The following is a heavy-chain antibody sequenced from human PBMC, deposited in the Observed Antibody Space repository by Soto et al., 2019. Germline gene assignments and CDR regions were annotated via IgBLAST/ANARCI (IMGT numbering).Heavy chain of an antibody. CDR1: GGTFSSYA. CDR2: IIPIFGTA. CDR3: ARDPNYGGIYNWFDP. D-gene: IGHD4-17*01. J-gene: IGHJ5*02. Sequence: GASVKVSCKASGGTFSSYAISWVRQAPGQGLEWMGGIIPIFGTANYAQKIQGRVTITADESTSTAYMELSSLRSEDTAVYYFARDPNYGGIYNWFDPWGQGTLVTVSS. V-gene: IGHV1-69*13.